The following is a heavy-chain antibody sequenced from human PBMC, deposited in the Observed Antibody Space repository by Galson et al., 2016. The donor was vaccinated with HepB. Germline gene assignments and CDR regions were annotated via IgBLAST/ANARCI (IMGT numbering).Heavy chain of an antibody. D-gene: IGHD3-16*01. Sequence: SLRLSCATSGFIFSNHWMHWVRQTPEKGLVWVSRINSDGSSIGYADSVKGRFTISRDNAKNTLSLQMNSLRVEDTAVYYCATGHWGTWRWGDYWGQGTVVTVSS. V-gene: IGHV3-74*01. CDR2: INSDGSSI. J-gene: IGHJ4*02. CDR1: GFIFSNHW. CDR3: ATGHWGTWRWGDY.